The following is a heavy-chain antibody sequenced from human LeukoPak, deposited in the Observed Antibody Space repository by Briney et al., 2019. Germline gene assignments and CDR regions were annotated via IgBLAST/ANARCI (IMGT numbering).Heavy chain of an antibody. J-gene: IGHJ3*02. CDR2: IWYDGGNK. CDR3: AREAQSAADAFDI. V-gene: IGHV3-33*01. Sequence: GGSLRLSCAASGFTFSSYGMHWVRQAPGKGLEWVAIIWYDGGNKYYADSVKGRFTISRDNSKNMVHLQINSLRAEDTAVYYCAREAQSAADAFDIWGQGTMVTVSS. CDR1: GFTFSSYG.